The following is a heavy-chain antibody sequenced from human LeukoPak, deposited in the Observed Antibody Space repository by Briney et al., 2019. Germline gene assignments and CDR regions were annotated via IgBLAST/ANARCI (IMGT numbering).Heavy chain of an antibody. V-gene: IGHV4-59*08. CDR1: GGSISSFY. D-gene: IGHD6-19*01. CDR2: IYYTGST. CDR3: ARSQARLGGFDP. J-gene: IGHJ5*02. Sequence: PSETLSLTCTVSGGSISSFYWSWIRQPPGKGLEWIGYIYYTGSTNYNTSLKSRVTISVDTSKNQFSLKLRSVTAADTAVYYCARSQARLGGFDPWGQRTLVTFAS.